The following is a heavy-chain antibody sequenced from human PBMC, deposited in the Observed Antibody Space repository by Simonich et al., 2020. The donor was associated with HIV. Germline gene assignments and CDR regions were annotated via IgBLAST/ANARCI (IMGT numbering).Heavy chain of an antibody. CDR3: ARSYCSGVSCYSSNWFDP. D-gene: IGHD2-15*01. Sequence: QVQLVQSGAEVKKPGSSVKVSCKASGVTFSSYTISWVRQAPGEGLEWIGGTIPFFGTENHTQKFQGRVTITADESTNTAYLELSSLRSEDTAVYYCARSYCSGVSCYSSNWFDPWGQGTLVTVSS. CDR2: TIPFFGTE. V-gene: IGHV1-69*13. CDR1: GVTFSSYT. J-gene: IGHJ5*02.